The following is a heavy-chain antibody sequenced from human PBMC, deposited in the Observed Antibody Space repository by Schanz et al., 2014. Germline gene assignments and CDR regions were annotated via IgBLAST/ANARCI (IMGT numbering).Heavy chain of an antibody. D-gene: IGHD4-17*01. CDR3: ARGYGDSPTDF. V-gene: IGHV4-59*01. CDR1: GRSISSYY. Sequence: QVQLQESGPGLVKPSETLSLTCSVSGRSISSYYWSWIRQPPGKGLEWIGHIYYSGSTNYNPSLKSRVTISAGTSKNQLSLKLTAVTAADTAVYYCARGYGDSPTDFWGQGTLVTVS. J-gene: IGHJ4*02. CDR2: IYYSGST.